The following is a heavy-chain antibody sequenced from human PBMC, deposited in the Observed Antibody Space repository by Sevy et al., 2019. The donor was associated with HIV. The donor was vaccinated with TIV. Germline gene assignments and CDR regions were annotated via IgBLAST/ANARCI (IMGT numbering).Heavy chain of an antibody. CDR2: VYPGDSDT. D-gene: IGHD6-13*01. Sequence: GESLKISCKGSGYSFANNWIGWVRQMPGKGLEWMGIVYPGDSDTTYSPPFQGQVTISVDKSISTAYLQWNSLKASDTAMYYCARLPVAAAGLYYFDYWGQGTLVTVSS. CDR1: GYSFANNW. J-gene: IGHJ4*02. V-gene: IGHV5-51*01. CDR3: ARLPVAAAGLYYFDY.